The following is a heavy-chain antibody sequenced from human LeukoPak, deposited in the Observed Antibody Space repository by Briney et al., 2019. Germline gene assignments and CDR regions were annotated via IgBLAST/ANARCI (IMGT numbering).Heavy chain of an antibody. D-gene: IGHD6-19*01. Sequence: PGGSLRLSCAAAGFTFNIYGMHWVRQAPGKGLEWVAFISYDGGNQYYGDSVKGRLTISRDTSKNTLYLQMNSLRPEDTAVYYCARAVYSSGAYYFDYWGQGTLVTVSS. J-gene: IGHJ4*02. CDR1: GFTFNIYG. V-gene: IGHV3-30*03. CDR3: ARAVYSSGAYYFDY. CDR2: ISYDGGNQ.